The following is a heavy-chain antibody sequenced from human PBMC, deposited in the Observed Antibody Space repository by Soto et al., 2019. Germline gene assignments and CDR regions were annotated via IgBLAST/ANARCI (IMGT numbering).Heavy chain of an antibody. Sequence: EVQLLESGGGLVQPGGSLRLSCVASGFSFSSSDMNWVRQAPGKGLEWVSRITGGGDITFYADSVKGRFTISRDNSKNTLYLKMNSLRTEDTALYFCAIRLIYTRVGADYWGQGTLVTVSS. D-gene: IGHD2-2*01. V-gene: IGHV3-23*01. CDR2: ITGGGDIT. CDR1: GFSFSSSD. J-gene: IGHJ4*02. CDR3: AIRLIYTRVGADY.